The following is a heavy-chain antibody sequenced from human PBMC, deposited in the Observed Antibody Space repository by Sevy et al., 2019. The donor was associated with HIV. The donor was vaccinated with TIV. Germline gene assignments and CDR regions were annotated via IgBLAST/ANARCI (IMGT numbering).Heavy chain of an antibody. D-gene: IGHD3-10*01. J-gene: IGHJ4*02. Sequence: EGSLRLSCTASGYTFPAFSFNWVRQAPGKGLEWLSYISTGTDHIYYADSAKGRFTISRDDAKNSVYLEMKSLRDQDTALYYCVRRGVDAYNVYFDLWGQGTLVTVSS. CDR3: VRRGVDAYNVYFDL. V-gene: IGHV3-21*05. CDR2: ISTGTDHI. CDR1: GYTFPAFS.